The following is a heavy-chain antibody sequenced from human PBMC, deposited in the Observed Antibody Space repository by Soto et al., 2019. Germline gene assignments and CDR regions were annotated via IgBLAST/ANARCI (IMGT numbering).Heavy chain of an antibody. CDR1: GGSVSSGSYY. Sequence: SETLSLTCTVSGGSVSSGSYYWSWIRQPPGKGLEWIGYIYYSGSTNYNPSLKSRVTISVDTSKNQFSLKLSSVTAADTAVYYCAREGIHVDTAMGGNWFDPWGQGTLVTVCS. J-gene: IGHJ5*02. D-gene: IGHD5-18*01. CDR3: AREGIHVDTAMGGNWFDP. CDR2: IYYSGST. V-gene: IGHV4-61*01.